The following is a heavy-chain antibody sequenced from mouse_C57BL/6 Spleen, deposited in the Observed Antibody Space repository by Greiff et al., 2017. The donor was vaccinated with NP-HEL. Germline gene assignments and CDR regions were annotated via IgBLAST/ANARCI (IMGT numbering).Heavy chain of an antibody. Sequence: VQLQQSGAELVRPGTSVKVSCKASGYAFTNYLIEWVKQRPGQGLEWIGVINPGSGGTNYNEKFKGKATLTADKSSSTAYMQLSSLTSEDSAVYYCARGGSSYSAWFAYWGQVTLVTVSA. CDR1: GYAFTNYL. CDR3: ARGGSSYSAWFAY. J-gene: IGHJ3*01. CDR2: INPGSGGT. V-gene: IGHV1-54*01. D-gene: IGHD1-1*01.